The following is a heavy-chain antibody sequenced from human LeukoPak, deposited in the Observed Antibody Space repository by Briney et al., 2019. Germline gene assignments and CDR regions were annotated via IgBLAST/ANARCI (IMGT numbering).Heavy chain of an antibody. CDR1: GVSISSSSYY. J-gene: IGHJ6*03. D-gene: IGHD2-2*02. V-gene: IGHV4-39*01. CDR3: ARTVVPAAIPLYYYYYMDV. Sequence: SETLSLTCTVSGVSISSSSYYWGWIPQPPGQGLVWIGSIYYSGSTYYNPSLKSRVTIAVDTSKNQFSLKLSSVTAADTAVYYCARTVVPAAIPLYYYYYMDVWGKGTTVTVTS. CDR2: IYYSGST.